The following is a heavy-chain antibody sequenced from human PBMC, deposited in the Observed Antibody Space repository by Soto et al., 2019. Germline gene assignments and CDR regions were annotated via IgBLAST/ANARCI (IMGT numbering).Heavy chain of an antibody. V-gene: IGHV3-23*01. CDR1: GFAFGNYP. CDR3: AKDRTIARGIRAFDI. Sequence: EAQLLQSGGGLVPPGGSLRLSCVASGFAFGNYPMAWVRQTPGKGLQWISTISGTGGMTDYEDPGRGRCTVSIDHSKDTVHLQMTSLRVDDTAVYYCAKDRTIARGIRAFDIWGQGTTVTISS. CDR2: ISGTGGMT. J-gene: IGHJ3*02. D-gene: IGHD2-21*01.